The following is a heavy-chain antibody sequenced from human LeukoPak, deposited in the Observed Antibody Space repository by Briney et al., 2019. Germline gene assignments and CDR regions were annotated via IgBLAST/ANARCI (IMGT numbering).Heavy chain of an antibody. J-gene: IGHJ4*02. V-gene: IGHV3-23*01. CDR1: GFTFNNYA. CDR2: ISSGGST. D-gene: IGHD4-17*01. Sequence: GGSLRLSCVASGFTFNNYAMSWFRQAPGQGLEWVSAISSGGSTSYADSAKGRFTISRDNAKNSLYLQMDSLRAEDTAVYYCARVIGSYGDSAYWGQGTLVTVSS. CDR3: ARVIGSYGDSAY.